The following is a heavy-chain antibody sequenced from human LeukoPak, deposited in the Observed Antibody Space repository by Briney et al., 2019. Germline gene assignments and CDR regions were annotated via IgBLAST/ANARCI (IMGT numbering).Heavy chain of an antibody. CDR2: IQQDGSEK. Sequence: PGGSLRLSCAASGFTFSSHWMIWVRQAPGKGLEWVANIQQDGSEKYYVDSVKGRFTTSRDNAKNSLYLQMNSLRAEDTAVYYCARNPPRYFNWGQGTLVTVSS. D-gene: IGHD1-26*01. J-gene: IGHJ4*02. V-gene: IGHV3-7*05. CDR3: ARNPPRYFN. CDR1: GFTFSSHW.